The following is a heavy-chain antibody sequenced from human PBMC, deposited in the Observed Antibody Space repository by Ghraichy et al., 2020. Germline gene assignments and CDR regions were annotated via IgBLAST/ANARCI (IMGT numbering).Heavy chain of an antibody. Sequence: SETLSLTCAVYGGSFSGYYWSWIRQPPGKGLEWIGEINHSGSTNYNPSLKSRVTISVDTSKNQFSLKLSSVTAADTAVYYCARGEVGDLNTASWRLGDYFDYWGQGTLVTVSS. CDR2: INHSGST. D-gene: IGHD5-18*01. CDR3: ARGEVGDLNTASWRLGDYFDY. CDR1: GGSFSGYY. V-gene: IGHV4-34*01. J-gene: IGHJ4*02.